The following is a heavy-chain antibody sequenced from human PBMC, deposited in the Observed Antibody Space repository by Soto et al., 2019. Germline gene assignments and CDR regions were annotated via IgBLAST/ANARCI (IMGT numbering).Heavy chain of an antibody. V-gene: IGHV1-69*01. Sequence: QVQLVQSGADVKKPGSSVKVSCKASGGTFSSYSINWVRQAPGQWLEWMGEIIPIFGTANYAQKFQGRVTITADESTSTAYMELSSLRSEDTAVYYCARDGGRHSGGIDYWGQGTLVTVSS. CDR1: GGTFSSYS. J-gene: IGHJ4*02. CDR3: ARDGGRHSGGIDY. D-gene: IGHD1-26*01. CDR2: IIPIFGTA.